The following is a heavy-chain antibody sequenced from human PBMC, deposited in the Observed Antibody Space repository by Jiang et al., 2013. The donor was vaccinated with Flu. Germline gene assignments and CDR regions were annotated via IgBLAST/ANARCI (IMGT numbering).Heavy chain of an antibody. V-gene: IGHV5-10-1*01. J-gene: IGHJ5*01. CDR2: IDPSDSYS. CDR1: GYRFTSYW. D-gene: IGHD6-13*01. Sequence: GAEVKKPGESLRISCKGSGYRFTSYWISWVRQMPGKGLEWMGRIDPSDSYSNYSPSFQGHVNISVDRSINTAYLQWSSLKASDTAMYYCARHNGASVDQRSLPGNNWF. CDR3: ARHNGASVDQRSLPGNNWF.